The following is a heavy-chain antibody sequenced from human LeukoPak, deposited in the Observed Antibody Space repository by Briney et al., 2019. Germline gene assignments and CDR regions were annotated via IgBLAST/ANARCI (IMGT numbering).Heavy chain of an antibody. D-gene: IGHD3-10*01. Sequence: GGSLRLSCAASGFTFSSYSMNWVRQVPGKGLVWVSRTSLDGRSTTYADSVKGRFTTSRDNARNTLFLQMNSLRAEDTAVYYCARSVYNYGPGADSWGQGTLVTVSS. J-gene: IGHJ5*01. CDR1: GFTFSSYS. CDR3: ARSVYNYGPGADS. V-gene: IGHV3-74*01. CDR2: TSLDGRST.